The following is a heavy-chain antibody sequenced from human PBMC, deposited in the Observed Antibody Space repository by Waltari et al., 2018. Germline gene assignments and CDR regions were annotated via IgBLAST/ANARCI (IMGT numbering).Heavy chain of an antibody. D-gene: IGHD2-8*01. CDR3: RKGSTVLVAFGI. Sequence: EVPLLGLGGGFLWPGRSLRPSCAATGPAVDDYAVLWGRQAPRKGVGWVASISQNNRSIGYSVSGKSRITISRDNDKNSLYLQKNNLRAKDIALCYYRKGSTVLVAFGIWGQGTMVTVSS. V-gene: IGHV3-9*03. CDR2: ISQNNRSI. CDR1: GPAVDDYA. J-gene: IGHJ3*02.